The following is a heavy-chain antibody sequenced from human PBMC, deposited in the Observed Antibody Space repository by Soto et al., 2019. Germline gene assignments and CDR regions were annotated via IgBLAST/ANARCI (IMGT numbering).Heavy chain of an antibody. V-gene: IGHV1-2*04. J-gene: IGHJ6*02. CDR1: GYTFTGYY. Sequence: QVQLVQSGAEVKKPGASVKVSCKASGYTFTGYYMHWVRQAPGQGLEWMGWINPNSGGTNYAQKFQGWVTMTRDTSISTAYMERSRLRSDDTAVYYWARDRPLVPAAMWNYYYGMDVWGQGTTVTVSS. CDR3: ARDRPLVPAAMWNYYYGMDV. D-gene: IGHD2-2*01. CDR2: INPNSGGT.